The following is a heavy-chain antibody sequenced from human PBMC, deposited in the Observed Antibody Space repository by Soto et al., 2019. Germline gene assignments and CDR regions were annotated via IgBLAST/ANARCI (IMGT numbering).Heavy chain of an antibody. CDR3: ARDYGVTYYDFWSGYYTEPFDY. CDR2: ISSSSSYI. V-gene: IGHV3-21*01. D-gene: IGHD3-3*01. CDR1: GFTFSSYS. J-gene: IGHJ4*02. Sequence: GGSLRLSCAASGFTFSSYSMNWVRQAPGKGLEWVSSISSSSSYIYYADSVKVRFTISRDNAKNSLYLQMNSLIAEDTAVYYCARDYGVTYYDFWSGYYTEPFDYWGQGTLVTVAS.